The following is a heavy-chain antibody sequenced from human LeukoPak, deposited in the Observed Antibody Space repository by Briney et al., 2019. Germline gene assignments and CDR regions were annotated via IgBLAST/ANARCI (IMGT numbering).Heavy chain of an antibody. J-gene: IGHJ5*02. Sequence: ASVKVSCKASGYTFTSYDINWVQQATGQGLEWMGWMNPNSGNTGYAQKFQGRVTMTRNTSISTAYMELSSLRSEDTAVYYCARNTGYCSGGSCPNWFDPWGQGTLVTVSS. D-gene: IGHD2-15*01. CDR2: MNPNSGNT. CDR1: GYTFTSYD. CDR3: ARNTGYCSGGSCPNWFDP. V-gene: IGHV1-8*01.